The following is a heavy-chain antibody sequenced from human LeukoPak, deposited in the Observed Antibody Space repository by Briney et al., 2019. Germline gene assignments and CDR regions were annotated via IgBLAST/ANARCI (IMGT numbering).Heavy chain of an antibody. CDR2: INHSGST. V-gene: IGHV4-34*01. CDR3: ARIRGYSYGFDY. CDR1: GVSFSGYY. D-gene: IGHD5-18*01. Sequence: SETLSLTCAVYGVSFSGYYWSWIRQPPGKGLEWIGEINHSGSTNYNPSLKSRVTISVDTSKNQFSLKLSSVTAADTAVYYCARIRGYSYGFDYWGQGTLVTVSS. J-gene: IGHJ4*02.